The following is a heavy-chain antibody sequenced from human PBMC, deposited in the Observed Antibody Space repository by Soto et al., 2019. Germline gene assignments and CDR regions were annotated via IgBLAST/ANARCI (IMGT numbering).Heavy chain of an antibody. Sequence: SETLSLTCTVSSGSISSLPFNWVWIRQPPGKGLEWIGTFYESETTYYNPSLKSRVTMSIDTSNNQFSLKLSSVTAADTAVYYCARLYLSNRGWFDPWGQGTLVTVSS. CDR1: SGSISSLPFN. V-gene: IGHV4-39*01. J-gene: IGHJ5*02. CDR3: ARLYLSNRGWFDP. D-gene: IGHD7-27*01. CDR2: FYESETT.